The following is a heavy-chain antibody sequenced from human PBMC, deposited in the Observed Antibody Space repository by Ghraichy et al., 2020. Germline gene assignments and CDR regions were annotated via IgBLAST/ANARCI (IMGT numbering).Heavy chain of an antibody. D-gene: IGHD1-7*01. CDR1: GGSISSGGYY. CDR3: ARDRVELHYFDY. V-gene: IGHV4-31*03. J-gene: IGHJ4*02. Sequence: SETLSLTCTVPGGSISSGGYYWSWIRQHPGKGLEWIGYIYYSGSTYYNPSLKSRVTISVDTSKNQFSLKLSSVTAADTAVYYCARDRVELHYFDYWGQGTLVTVSS. CDR2: IYYSGST.